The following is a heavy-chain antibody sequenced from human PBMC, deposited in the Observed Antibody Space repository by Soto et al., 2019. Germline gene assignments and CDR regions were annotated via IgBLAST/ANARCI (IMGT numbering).Heavy chain of an antibody. CDR3: AKDADTAMVFVDYFDY. V-gene: IGHV3-30*02. J-gene: IGHJ4*02. D-gene: IGHD5-18*01. CDR1: GFTFSTYA. Sequence: GGSLRLSCAASGFTFSTYAMHWVRHAPGKGLEWVALIWYDGSNKYYADSVKGRFTISRDNSKNTLYLQMNSLRAEDTAVYYCAKDADTAMVFVDYFDYWGQGT. CDR2: IWYDGSNK.